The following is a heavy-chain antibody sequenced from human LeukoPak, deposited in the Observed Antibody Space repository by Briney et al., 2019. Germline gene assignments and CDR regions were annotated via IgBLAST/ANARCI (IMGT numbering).Heavy chain of an antibody. CDR2: INTDGRYT. CDR3: ATDLTGPEDY. J-gene: IGHJ4*02. CDR1: GFTFSSYW. V-gene: IGHV3-74*01. Sequence: GGSLRLSCAASGFTFSSYWMHWVRQAPGKGLVWVSRINTDGRYTSYADSVKGRFTISRDNAKNTLYLQMNSLRADDTAVYYCATDLTGPEDYWGQGTVVTVSS.